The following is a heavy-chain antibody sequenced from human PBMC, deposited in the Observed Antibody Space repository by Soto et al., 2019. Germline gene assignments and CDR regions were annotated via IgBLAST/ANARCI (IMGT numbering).Heavy chain of an antibody. CDR1: GFTVSSHA. V-gene: IGHV3-23*01. CDR2: ITADGGT. CDR3: APHVSCSGGSCQYDAFAI. Sequence: PGGSLRLSCEGSGFTVSSHAMTWIRQAPGKGPEWVSTITADGGTYYADSVKGRFAMSRDTSESTLYLQMNSLGAEDTAAYYCAPHVSCSGGSCQYDAFAIRGQGTMVTVSS. J-gene: IGHJ3*02. D-gene: IGHD2-15*01.